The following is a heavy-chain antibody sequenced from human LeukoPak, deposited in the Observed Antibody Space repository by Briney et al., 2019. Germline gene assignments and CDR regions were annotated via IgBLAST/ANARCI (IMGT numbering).Heavy chain of an antibody. Sequence: PGGSLRLSCAASGFTFSSYWMHWVRQAPGKGLAWVSRIKSDGSSTNYADSVKGRFTISRDNAKNTLYLQMNSLRAEDTAVYYCTRDGDYGVDYWGQGTLVTVSS. J-gene: IGHJ4*02. V-gene: IGHV3-74*01. CDR3: TRDGDYGVDY. D-gene: IGHD4-17*01. CDR2: IKSDGSST. CDR1: GFTFSSYW.